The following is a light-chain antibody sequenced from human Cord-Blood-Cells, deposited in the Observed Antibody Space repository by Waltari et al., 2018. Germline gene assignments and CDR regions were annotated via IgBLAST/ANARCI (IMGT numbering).Light chain of an antibody. Sequence: SSELTQDPAVSVALGQTVRITCQGDSLRSYYASWYQQKPGQAPVLVIYGKNNRPSGIPDRFSGSSSGNTASLTITGAQAEDEADYYCNSRDSSGNQHWVFGGGTKLTVL. CDR2: GKN. CDR1: SLRSYY. J-gene: IGLJ3*02. CDR3: NSRDSSGNQHWV. V-gene: IGLV3-19*01.